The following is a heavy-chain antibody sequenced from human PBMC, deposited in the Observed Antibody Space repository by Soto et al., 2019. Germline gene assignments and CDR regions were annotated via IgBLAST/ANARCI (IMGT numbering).Heavy chain of an antibody. Sequence: QVQLQQWGAGLLKPSETLSLTCAVYGGSFSGYYWSWIRQPPGKGLEWIGEINHSGRTNYNPSLKSRVTISVDTSKNQFSLKLSSVTAADTAVYYCARGGSWSYYKASDIWGQGTMVTVSS. V-gene: IGHV4-34*01. CDR1: GGSFSGYY. CDR3: ARGGSWSYYKASDI. CDR2: INHSGRT. J-gene: IGHJ3*02. D-gene: IGHD1-26*01.